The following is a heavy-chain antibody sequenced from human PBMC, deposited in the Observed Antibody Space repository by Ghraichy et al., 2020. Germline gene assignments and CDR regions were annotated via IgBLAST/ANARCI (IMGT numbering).Heavy chain of an antibody. CDR2: IRYDGSNK. Sequence: GGSLRLSCAASGFTFSSYGMHWVRQAPGKGLEWVAFIRYDGSNKYYADSVKGRFTISRDNSKNTLYLQMNSLRAEDTAVYYCAKDRGHSKGNRYFDLWGRGTLVTVSS. CDR3: AKDRGHSKGNRYFDL. V-gene: IGHV3-30*02. J-gene: IGHJ2*01. D-gene: IGHD1/OR15-1a*01. CDR1: GFTFSSYG.